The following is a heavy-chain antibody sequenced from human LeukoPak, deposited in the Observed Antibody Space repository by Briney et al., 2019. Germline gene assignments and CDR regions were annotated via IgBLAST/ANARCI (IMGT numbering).Heavy chain of an antibody. CDR3: AKDIVGGGDDY. CDR1: GFTFEDYA. J-gene: IGHJ4*02. D-gene: IGHD2-21*02. Sequence: PGGSLRLSCAASGFTFEDYAMHWVRQGPGKGLEWVSGITWKREVVGYVDSVRGRFTISRDNAKSSIYLQMNSLRVEDTAVYYCAKDIVGGGDDYWGQGTLVIVSS. CDR2: ITWKREVV. V-gene: IGHV3-9*01.